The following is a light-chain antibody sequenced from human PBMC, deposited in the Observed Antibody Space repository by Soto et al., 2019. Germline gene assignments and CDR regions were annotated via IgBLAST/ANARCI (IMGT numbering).Light chain of an antibody. Sequence: EIVLTQSPATLSLSPGERATLSCGTSQSVSSNYIAWYQQKPGLAPRLLIYDASTRATGIPDRFSGSGSGTDFTLTISRLEPEDFAVYYCQKYGNTPLTSGGGTKVEIK. V-gene: IGKV3D-20*01. CDR3: QKYGNTPLT. CDR2: DAS. CDR1: QSVSSNY. J-gene: IGKJ4*01.